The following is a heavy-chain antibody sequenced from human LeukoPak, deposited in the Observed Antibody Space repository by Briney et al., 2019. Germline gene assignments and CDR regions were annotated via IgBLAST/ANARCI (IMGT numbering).Heavy chain of an antibody. CDR3: AKGRYDILTGGD. Sequence: TGGSLRLSCAASGFTFSSYAMSWVRQAPGKGLEWVSAISGSDGSTYYADSVKGRFTISRDNSKNTLYLQMNSLRAEDTAVYYCAKGRYDILTGGDWGQGTLVTVSS. CDR1: GFTFSSYA. J-gene: IGHJ4*02. V-gene: IGHV3-23*01. CDR2: ISGSDGST. D-gene: IGHD3-9*01.